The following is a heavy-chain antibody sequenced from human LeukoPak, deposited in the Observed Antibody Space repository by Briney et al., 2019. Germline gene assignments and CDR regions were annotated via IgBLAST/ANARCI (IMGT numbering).Heavy chain of an antibody. CDR1: GFTFTSYA. D-gene: IGHD3-10*01. Sequence: GGSLRLSCAASGFTFTSYAMYWVRQAPGKGLEWISTINRSGDSTYYADSVRGRFTISRDNSKNMFYLQMNSLRAEDTAVYYCAKDRSGSYLYWFDPWGQGSLVTVSS. CDR3: AKDRSGSYLYWFDP. J-gene: IGHJ5*02. CDR2: INRSGDST. V-gene: IGHV3-23*01.